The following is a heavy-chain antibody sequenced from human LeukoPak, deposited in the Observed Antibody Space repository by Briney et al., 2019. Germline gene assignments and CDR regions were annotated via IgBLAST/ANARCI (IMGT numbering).Heavy chain of an antibody. V-gene: IGHV4-61*01. Sequence: KPSETLSLTCTVSGYSISSSYYWSWIRQPPGKGLEWIGYSHYSGTTNYNASLRSRVTILVDTSKNQFSLKLSSVTAADTAVYYCASRTDQSSTFYNWGQGILVTVSS. D-gene: IGHD1-1*01. CDR1: GYSISSSYY. J-gene: IGHJ4*02. CDR3: ASRTDQSSTFYN. CDR2: SHYSGTT.